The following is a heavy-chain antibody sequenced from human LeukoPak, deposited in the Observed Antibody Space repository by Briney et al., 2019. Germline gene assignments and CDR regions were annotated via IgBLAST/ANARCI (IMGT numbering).Heavy chain of an antibody. CDR3: ARAVTMKEGGRWFDP. CDR1: GFTFSNYA. V-gene: IGHV3-23*01. Sequence: PGGSLRLSCAASGFTFSNYAMRWVRQAPGKGLEWVSDISGSGGSTYYADSVKGRFTISRDNAKNSLYLQMNSLRAEDTAVYYCARAVTMKEGGRWFDPWGQGTLVTVSS. D-gene: IGHD3-22*01. CDR2: ISGSGGST. J-gene: IGHJ5*02.